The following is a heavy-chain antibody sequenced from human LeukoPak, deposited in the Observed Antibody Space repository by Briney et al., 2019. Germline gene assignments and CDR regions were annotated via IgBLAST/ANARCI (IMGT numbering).Heavy chain of an antibody. V-gene: IGHV1-58*02. CDR2: IVVGSGNT. D-gene: IGHD3-10*01. CDR1: GFTFTSSA. CDR3: AAGFAPEGYYYYGMDV. J-gene: IGHJ6*02. Sequence: SVTVSFKASGFTFTSSAMQGVRQARGQGGEGIGWIVVGSGNTNYAQKFQERVTITRDMSTSTAYMELSSLRSEDTAVYYCAAGFAPEGYYYYGMDVWGQGTTVTVSS.